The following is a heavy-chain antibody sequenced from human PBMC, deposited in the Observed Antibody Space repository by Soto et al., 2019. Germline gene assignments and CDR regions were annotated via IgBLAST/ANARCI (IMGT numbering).Heavy chain of an antibody. J-gene: IGHJ4*02. CDR1: GFSLSSHGMS. D-gene: IGHD3-9*01. CDR3: ARVLRYFDRDYYFDY. Sequence: SGSTLLNPTQTLTLTCTFSGFSLSSHGMSVSWIRQPPGKALEWLARIDWDDDYYFNTSLKTRLTISKDTSKNQVVLTMTDMDPVDTATYYFARVLRYFDRDYYFDYWGRGTLVTVS. CDR2: IDWDDDY. V-gene: IGHV2-70*11.